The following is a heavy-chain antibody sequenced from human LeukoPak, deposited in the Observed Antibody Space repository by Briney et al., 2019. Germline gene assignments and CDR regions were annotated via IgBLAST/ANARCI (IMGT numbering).Heavy chain of an antibody. CDR1: GFTFSSYA. D-gene: IGHD1-1*01. J-gene: IGHJ4*02. V-gene: IGHV3-23*01. Sequence: PGGSLTLSCAASGFTFSSYAMSWVREAPARGLEWVSSLRGNGDTFYADSVKGRFTLSRDESRNTVYLQLNNLRVEDTAVYYCAKASWVSNGDAVLWGQGTVVTVSS. CDR2: LRGNGDT. CDR3: AKASWVSNGDAVL.